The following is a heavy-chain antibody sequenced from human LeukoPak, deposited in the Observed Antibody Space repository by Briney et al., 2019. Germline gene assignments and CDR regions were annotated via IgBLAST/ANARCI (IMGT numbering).Heavy chain of an antibody. J-gene: IGHJ4*02. CDR3: ARGRGYCSGGSCYHNGGDDY. V-gene: IGHV4-34*01. CDR1: GGSFSGYY. Sequence: SETLSLTCAVYGGSFSGYYWSWIRQPPGKGLEWIGEINHSGSTNYNPSLKSRVTISVDTSKNQFSLKLSSVTAADTAVYYCARGRGYCSGGSCYHNGGDDYWGQGTLVTVSS. CDR2: INHSGST. D-gene: IGHD2-15*01.